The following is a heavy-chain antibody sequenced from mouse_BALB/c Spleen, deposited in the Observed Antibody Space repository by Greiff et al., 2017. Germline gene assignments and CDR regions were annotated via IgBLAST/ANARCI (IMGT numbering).Heavy chain of an antibody. CDR2: INPYNDGT. CDR1: GYTFTSYG. D-gene: IGHD6-2*01. V-gene: IGHV1-14*01. J-gene: IGHJ4*01. CDR3: YAYCLYCMDY. Sequence: VQLQQSGPDLVKPGASVKMSCTASGYTFTSYGMHWVRQTPGQGLEWIGSINPYNDGTKYNENLKGKATMSTDKSSSTAYMELSSLTSEDSAVYYCYAYCLYCMDYWGQGTSVTVSA.